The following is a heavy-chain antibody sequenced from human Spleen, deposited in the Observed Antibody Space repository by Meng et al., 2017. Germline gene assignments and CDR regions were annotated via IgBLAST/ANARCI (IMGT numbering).Heavy chain of an antibody. CDR1: GYTFPDYY. CDR3: ARDEDISAAGKLFGDY. V-gene: IGHV1-2*06. Sequence: QVQLWQSGAEVKKPGASVKVSCKASGYTFPDYYLHWVRRAPGQGLEWMGRINPKSGDTHYAQKFQGRVTMTGDTSISTAYMELSGLGSDDTAMYYCARDEDISAAGKLFGDYWGQGTLVTVSS. CDR2: INPKSGDT. D-gene: IGHD6-13*01. J-gene: IGHJ4*02.